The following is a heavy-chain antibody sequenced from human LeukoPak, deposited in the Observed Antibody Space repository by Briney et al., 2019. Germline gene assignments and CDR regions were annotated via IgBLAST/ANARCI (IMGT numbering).Heavy chain of an antibody. J-gene: IGHJ4*02. CDR1: GFTFSSYA. V-gene: IGHV3-23*01. CDR2: ISGSGGST. CDR3: AKGRFHFRVTIFGVVPPHLFDY. D-gene: IGHD3-3*01. Sequence: GGSLRLSCAASGFTFSSYAMSWVRQAPGKGLEWVSAISGSGGSTYYADSVKGRFTISRDNSKNTLYLQMNSLRAEDTAVYYCAKGRFHFRVTIFGVVPPHLFDYWGQGTLVTVSS.